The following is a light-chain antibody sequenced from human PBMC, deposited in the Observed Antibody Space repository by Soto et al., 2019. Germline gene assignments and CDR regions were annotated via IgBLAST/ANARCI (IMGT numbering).Light chain of an antibody. Sequence: LLTQSPGTLSLSPGERATLSCRASQSVSSSYLAWYQQKPGQAPRLLIYGASTRATGIPDRFSGSGSGTDFSLTISRLEPEDFAVYYCQQYGKSPQITFGQGTRLEIK. V-gene: IGKV3-20*01. CDR1: QSVSSSY. J-gene: IGKJ5*01. CDR2: GAS. CDR3: QQYGKSPQIT.